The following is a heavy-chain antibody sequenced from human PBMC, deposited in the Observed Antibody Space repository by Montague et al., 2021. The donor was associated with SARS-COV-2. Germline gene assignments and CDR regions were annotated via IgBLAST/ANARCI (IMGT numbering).Heavy chain of an antibody. CDR1: GGSFSSDNYF. CDR3: ARGGYYDYAFDI. D-gene: IGHD3-22*01. CDR2: IYYSGST. V-gene: IGHV4-39*07. Sequence: SETRSLTCTVSGGSFSSDNYFWGWIRQPPGKGLEWIGSIYYSGSTYYNPSLKSRVTISVDTSKNQFSLKLSSVTAADTAVYYCARGGYYDYAFDIWGQGTMVTVSS. J-gene: IGHJ3*02.